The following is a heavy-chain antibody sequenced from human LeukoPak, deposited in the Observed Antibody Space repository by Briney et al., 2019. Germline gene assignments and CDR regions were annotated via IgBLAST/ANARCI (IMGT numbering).Heavy chain of an antibody. Sequence: GGSLRLSCAASGFTFSSYAMNWVRQAPGKGLEWVAFIRYDGSNKYYADSVKGRFTISRDNSKNTLYLQMNSLRAEDTAVYYCAESRTHDYGDYGYFQHWGQGTLVTVSS. D-gene: IGHD4-17*01. CDR1: GFTFSSYA. CDR3: AESRTHDYGDYGYFQH. CDR2: IRYDGSNK. J-gene: IGHJ1*01. V-gene: IGHV3-30*02.